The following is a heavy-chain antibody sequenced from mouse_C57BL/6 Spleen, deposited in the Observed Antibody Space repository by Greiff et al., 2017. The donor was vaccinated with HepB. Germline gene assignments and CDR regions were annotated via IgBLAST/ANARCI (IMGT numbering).Heavy chain of an antibody. J-gene: IGHJ1*03. D-gene: IGHD1-1*01. V-gene: IGHV1-55*01. CDR2: IYPGSGST. CDR3: ARGDCYGSSYWYFDV. Sequence: VQLQQPGAELVKPGASVKMSCKASGYTFTSYWITWVKQRPGQGLEWIGDIYPGSGSTNYNEKFKSKATLTVDTSSSTAYMQLSSLTSEDSAVYYCARGDCYGSSYWYFDVWGTGTTVTVSS. CDR1: GYTFTSYW.